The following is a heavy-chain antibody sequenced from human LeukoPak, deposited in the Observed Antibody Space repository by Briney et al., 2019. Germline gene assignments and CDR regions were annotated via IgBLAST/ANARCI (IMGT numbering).Heavy chain of an antibody. J-gene: IGHJ4*02. CDR3: VRAEFDY. CDR2: ISYDGSNK. CDR1: GFTFSSYG. D-gene: IGHD4-17*01. V-gene: IGHV3-30*03. Sequence: GGSLRLSCAASGFTFSSYGMHWVRQAPGKGLEWVAVISYDGSNKYYADSVKGRFTISRDNSKNTLYLQMNSLRAKDTAVYYCVRAEFDYWGQGTLVTVSS.